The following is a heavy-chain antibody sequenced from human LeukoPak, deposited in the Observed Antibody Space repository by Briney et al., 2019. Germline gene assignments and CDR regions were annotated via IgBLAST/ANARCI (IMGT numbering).Heavy chain of an antibody. CDR3: AKDEAVWGSFLDY. J-gene: IGHJ4*02. Sequence: GGSPRLSCAASGFTFRNYAMTWARQAPGKGLEWVSVISGSGSSIYYADSVKGRFTISRDNSKNTLYLQMNSLRAEDTAVYYCAKDEAVWGSFLDYWGQGTLVTVSS. CDR2: ISGSGSSI. CDR1: GFTFRNYA. V-gene: IGHV3-23*01. D-gene: IGHD3-16*01.